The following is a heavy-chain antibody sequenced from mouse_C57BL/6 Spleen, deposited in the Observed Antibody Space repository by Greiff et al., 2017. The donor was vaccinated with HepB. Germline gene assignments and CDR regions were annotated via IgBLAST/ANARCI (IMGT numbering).Heavy chain of an antibody. Sequence: VQRVESGAELARPGASVKLSCKASGYTFTSYGISWVKQRTGQGLEWIGEIYPRSGNTYYNEKFKGKATLTADKSSSTAYMELRSLTSEDSAVYFCARQGDYGSSYRYFDVWGTGTTVTVSS. V-gene: IGHV1-81*01. D-gene: IGHD1-1*01. CDR1: GYTFTSYG. CDR3: ARQGDYGSSYRYFDV. CDR2: IYPRSGNT. J-gene: IGHJ1*03.